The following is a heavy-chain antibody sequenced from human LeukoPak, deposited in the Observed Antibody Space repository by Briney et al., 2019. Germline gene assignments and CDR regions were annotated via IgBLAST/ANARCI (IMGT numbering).Heavy chain of an antibody. CDR2: IYNSGNT. CDR3: ARYYYDSSGYYYKHY. J-gene: IGHJ4*02. CDR1: GGSISSNH. D-gene: IGHD3-22*01. Sequence: SETLSLTCSVSGGSISSNHWSWIRQPPGKGLEWIGYIYNSGNTNYNPSLKSRVTISVDTSKNQFSLKLNSVTAADTAVYYCARYYYDSSGYYYKHYWGQGTPVTVSS. V-gene: IGHV4-59*12.